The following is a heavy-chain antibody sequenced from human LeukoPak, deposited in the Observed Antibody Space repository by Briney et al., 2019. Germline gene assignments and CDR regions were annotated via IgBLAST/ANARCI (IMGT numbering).Heavy chain of an antibody. CDR2: ISYDGSNK. CDR3: AREYNWNDYYYYGMDV. Sequence: GGSLRLSCAASGFTFSSYGMHWVRQAPGKGLEWVAVISYDGSNKYYADSVKGRFTISRDNSKNTLYLQMNSLRAEDTAVYYCAREYNWNDYYYYGMDVWGQGTTVTVSS. V-gene: IGHV3-30*03. D-gene: IGHD1-20*01. CDR1: GFTFSSYG. J-gene: IGHJ6*02.